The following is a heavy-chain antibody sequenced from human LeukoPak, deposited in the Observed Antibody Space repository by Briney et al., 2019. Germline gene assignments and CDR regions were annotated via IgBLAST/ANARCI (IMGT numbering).Heavy chain of an antibody. J-gene: IGHJ4*02. D-gene: IGHD6-13*01. Sequence: PGGSLRLSCAASGFTFSTYAMSWVRQAPRKGLEWVSAISNSGSSTYYVDSVRGRFTISRDNSKNTLYLQMNSLRAEDTAVYYCAKAAAGSYYFDYWGQGTLVTVSS. V-gene: IGHV3-23*01. CDR3: AKAAAGSYYFDY. CDR1: GFTFSTYA. CDR2: ISNSGSST.